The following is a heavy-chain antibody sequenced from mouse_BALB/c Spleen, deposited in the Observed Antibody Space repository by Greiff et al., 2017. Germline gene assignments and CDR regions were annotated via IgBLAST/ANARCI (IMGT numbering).Heavy chain of an antibody. CDR1: GYTFTSYY. CDR3: ARGGYDDGWGDY. Sequence: QVQLQQSGPELVKPGASVRISCKASGYTFTSYYIHWVKQRPGQGLEWIGWIYPGNVNTKYNEKFKGKATLTADKSSSTAYMQLSSLTSEDSAVYFCARGGYDDGWGDYWGQGTSVTVSS. V-gene: IGHV1S56*01. D-gene: IGHD2-14*01. J-gene: IGHJ4*01. CDR2: IYPGNVNT.